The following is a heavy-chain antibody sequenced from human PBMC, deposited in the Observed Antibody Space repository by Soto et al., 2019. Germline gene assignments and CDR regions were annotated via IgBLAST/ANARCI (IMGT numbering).Heavy chain of an antibody. CDR1: GFMFNNQD. J-gene: IGHJ4*02. V-gene: IGHV3-23*01. Sequence: EVQLLESGGGLVQPGGSLRLSCAASGFMFNNQDMCWVRQAPGEGLEWVSGISADGERTYYADSLRGRSTISRDNSKNMLYLQANSLRAEDTAIYYCAKDAPRPNGWFFFDYWGQGILVTVSS. D-gene: IGHD2-15*01. CDR2: ISADGERT. CDR3: AKDAPRPNGWFFFDY.